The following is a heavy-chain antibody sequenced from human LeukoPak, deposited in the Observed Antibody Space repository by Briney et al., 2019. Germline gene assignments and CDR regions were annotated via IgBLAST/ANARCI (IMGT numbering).Heavy chain of an antibody. D-gene: IGHD5-18*01. V-gene: IGHV3-43*02. CDR1: GFTFDDYA. CDR2: ISGDGGST. CDR3: AKEFSDTAMDDY. J-gene: IGHJ4*02. Sequence: PGGSLRLSCAASGFTFDDYAMHWVPQAPGKGLEWVSLISGDGGSTYYADSVKGRFTISRDNSKNTLYLQMNSLRAEDTAVYYCAKEFSDTAMDDYWGQGTLVTVSS.